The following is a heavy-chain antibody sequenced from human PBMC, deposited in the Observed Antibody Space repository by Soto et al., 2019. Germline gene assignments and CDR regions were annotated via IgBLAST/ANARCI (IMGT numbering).Heavy chain of an antibody. CDR2: ISGSGGST. J-gene: IGHJ4*02. CDR3: AKDSGSRWYYYGSGSYYNVMVDY. V-gene: IGHV3-23*01. CDR1: GFTFSSYA. D-gene: IGHD3-10*01. Sequence: PGGSLRLSCAASGFTFSSYAMSWVRQAPGKGLEWVSAISGSGGSTYYADSVKGRFTISRDNSKNTLYLQMNSLGAEDTAVYYCAKDSGSRWYYYGSGSYYNVMVDYWGQGTLVTVSS.